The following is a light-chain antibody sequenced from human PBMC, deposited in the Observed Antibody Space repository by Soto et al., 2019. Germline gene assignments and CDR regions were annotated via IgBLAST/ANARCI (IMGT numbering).Light chain of an antibody. CDR3: QSYDSSMSGYVV. CDR1: SSNIGAGYD. J-gene: IGLJ2*01. CDR2: GNS. Sequence: QAVVTQPPSVSGAPGQRVTISCTGSSSNIGAGYDVHWYQQLPGTAPKLLIYGNSNRPSGVPDRFSGSKSGTSASLAITGLQAEDEADYYCQSYDSSMSGYVVFGGWTKLTVL. V-gene: IGLV1-40*01.